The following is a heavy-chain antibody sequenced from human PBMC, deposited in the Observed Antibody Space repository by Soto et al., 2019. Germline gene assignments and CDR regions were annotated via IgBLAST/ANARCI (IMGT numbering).Heavy chain of an antibody. CDR2: ISNTGDIT. D-gene: IGHD4-17*01. Sequence: PGGSLRLSCAASGFTFSTYAMSWVRQAPGKGLECVSAISNTGDITYSAGSVQGRFTISRDNSMNTLFLQMNSLRIEDTAVYYCAHPRGYGVFDAYDIWGQGTMVTVSS. CDR3: AHPRGYGVFDAYDI. J-gene: IGHJ3*02. V-gene: IGHV3-23*01. CDR1: GFTFSTYA.